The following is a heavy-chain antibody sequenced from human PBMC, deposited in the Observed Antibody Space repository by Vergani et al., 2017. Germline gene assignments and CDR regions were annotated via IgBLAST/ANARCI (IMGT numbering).Heavy chain of an antibody. CDR1: GFTFSSYA. J-gene: IGHJ5*02. Sequence: EVQLLESGGGLVQPGGSLRLSCAASGFTFSSYAMSWVRQAPGKGLEWVSAISGSGGSTYYADSVKGRFTISRDNSKNTLYLQLNSLRAEDTAVYYCARGITEYYDILTGSAWGQGTLVTVSS. CDR2: ISGSGGST. D-gene: IGHD3-9*01. CDR3: ARGITEYYDILTGSA. V-gene: IGHV3-23*01.